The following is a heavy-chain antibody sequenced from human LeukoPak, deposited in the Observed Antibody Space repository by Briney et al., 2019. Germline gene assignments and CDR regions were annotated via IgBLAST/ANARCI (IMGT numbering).Heavy chain of an antibody. D-gene: IGHD3-9*01. CDR3: TTERYFDWLSPGGYFDY. CDR2: IKSKTDGGTT. V-gene: IGHV3-15*01. CDR1: GFTFSNAW. J-gene: IGHJ4*02. Sequence: GRSLRLSCAASGFTFSNAWMSWVRQAPGKGLEWVGRIKSKTDGGTTDYAAPVKGRFTISRDDSKNTLYLQMNSLKTEDTAVYYCTTERYFDWLSPGGYFDYWGQGTLVTVSS.